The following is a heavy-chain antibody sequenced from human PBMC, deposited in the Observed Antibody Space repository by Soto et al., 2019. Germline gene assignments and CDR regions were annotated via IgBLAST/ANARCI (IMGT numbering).Heavy chain of an antibody. CDR2: IYYSGST. D-gene: IGHD3-10*01. CDR1: GGSISSYY. Sequence: QVQLQESGPGLVKPSETLSLTCTVSGGSISSYYWSWIRQPPGKGLEWIGYIYYSGSTNYNPSLKRGVTTSVETSKNQFSLKLSSVTAADTAVYYGARRYGSAFDIWGQGTMVTVSS. V-gene: IGHV4-59*01. J-gene: IGHJ3*02. CDR3: ARRYGSAFDI.